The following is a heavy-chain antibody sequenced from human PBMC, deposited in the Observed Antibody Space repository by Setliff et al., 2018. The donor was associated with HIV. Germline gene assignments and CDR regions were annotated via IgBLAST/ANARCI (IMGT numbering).Heavy chain of an antibody. CDR3: ARLQGYSSSWYGYWFDP. V-gene: IGHV4-4*07. Sequence: PSETLSLTCTVSDSGTYYWSWIRQPAGKGLEWIGRVSSRGDTNYNPSLKSRVTMSVDTSKNQFSLKLSSVTAADTAVYYCARLQGYSSSWYGYWFDPWGQGTLVTVSS. D-gene: IGHD6-13*01. CDR1: DSGTYY. CDR2: VSSRGDT. J-gene: IGHJ5*02.